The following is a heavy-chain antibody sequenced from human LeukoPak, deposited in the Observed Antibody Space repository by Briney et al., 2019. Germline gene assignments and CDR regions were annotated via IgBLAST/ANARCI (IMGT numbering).Heavy chain of an antibody. CDR1: GFTFSSYA. CDR3: AKGARSGYSYGSDY. CDR2: ISGSGGSI. D-gene: IGHD5-18*01. Sequence: GGSLRLSCAASGFTFSSYAMSWVRQAPGKGLEWVSAISGSGGSIYYADSVKGRFTISRDNSKNTLYLQMNSLRAEDTAVYYCAKGARSGYSYGSDYWGQGTLVTVSS. J-gene: IGHJ4*02. V-gene: IGHV3-23*01.